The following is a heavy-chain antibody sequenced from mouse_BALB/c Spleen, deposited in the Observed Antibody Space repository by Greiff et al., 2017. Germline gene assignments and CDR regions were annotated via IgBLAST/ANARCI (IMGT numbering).Heavy chain of an antibody. CDR3: ARHGRGFDY. Sequence: EVNVVESGGGLVQPGGSLKLSCAASGFTFSSYTMSWVRQTPEKRLEWVAYISNGGGSTYYPDTVKGRFTISRDNAKNTLYLQMSSLKSEDTAMYYCARHGRGFDYWGQGTTLTVSS. J-gene: IGHJ2*01. V-gene: IGHV5-12-2*01. CDR2: ISNGGGST. CDR1: GFTFSSYT.